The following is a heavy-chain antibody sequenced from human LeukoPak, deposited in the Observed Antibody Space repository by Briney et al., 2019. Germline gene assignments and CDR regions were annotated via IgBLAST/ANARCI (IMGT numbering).Heavy chain of an antibody. CDR3: ARGTSFDI. Sequence: PGGSLRLSCAASGFTFSNAWMSWVRQAPGKGLEWVGRIKSKTDGGTTDYAAPVKGRFTISRDDSKNTLYLQMNSLRAEDTALYYCARGTSFDIWGQGTMVTVSS. D-gene: IGHD1-1*01. V-gene: IGHV3-15*05. CDR2: IKSKTDGGTT. CDR1: GFTFSNAW. J-gene: IGHJ3*02.